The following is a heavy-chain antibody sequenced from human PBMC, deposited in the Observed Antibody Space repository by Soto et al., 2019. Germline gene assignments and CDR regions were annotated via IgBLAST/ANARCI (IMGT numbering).Heavy chain of an antibody. J-gene: IGHJ4*02. CDR1: AGSISSGGYY. Sequence: QVQLQESGPGLVKPSQTLSLTCTVSAGSISSGGYYWSWIRQHPGKGLEWIGYIYYSGSTYYNPSLNSRVNISVDTSKNQFSRMLSSVTAAATAVYYCARDVLYCSGRSGADYWGQGGLGCVS. V-gene: IGHV4-31*03. CDR2: IYYSGST. D-gene: IGHD2-15*01. CDR3: ARDVLYCSGRSGADY.